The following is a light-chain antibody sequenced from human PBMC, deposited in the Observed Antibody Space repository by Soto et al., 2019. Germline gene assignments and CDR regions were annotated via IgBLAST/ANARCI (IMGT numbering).Light chain of an antibody. CDR1: QSISSN. CDR2: GES. J-gene: IGKJ1*01. Sequence: EIVMTQSPATLSVSPGERATLSCRASQSISSNLAWYQQKPGQAPRLLIYGESTRATGIPAMFSGSGSGTEFTLTISSLQSEDFAVYYCQQYNNWPPWTFGQGEKVEIK. CDR3: QQYNNWPPWT. V-gene: IGKV3D-15*01.